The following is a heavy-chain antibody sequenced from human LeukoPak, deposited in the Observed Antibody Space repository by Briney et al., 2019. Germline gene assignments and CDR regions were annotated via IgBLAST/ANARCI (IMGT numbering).Heavy chain of an antibody. CDR2: IYYSGTT. J-gene: IGHJ4*02. CDR1: GGSISSGDYY. V-gene: IGHV4-30-4*01. Sequence: SQTLSLTCTVSGGSISSGDYYWTWIRQPPGKGLEWIGYIYYSGTTFYNPSLKSRVIISLDTSKNQFSLRLSSVTAADTAVYYCASWLVVPAAIDYWGQGTLVNVSS. D-gene: IGHD2-2*02. CDR3: ASWLVVPAAIDY.